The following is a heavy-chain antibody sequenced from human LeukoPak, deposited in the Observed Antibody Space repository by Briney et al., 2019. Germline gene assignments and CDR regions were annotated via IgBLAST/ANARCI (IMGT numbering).Heavy chain of an antibody. V-gene: IGHV3-30*03. Sequence: GGSLRLSCAASGFTFSSYWMSWVRQAPGKGLEWVAVISYDGSNKYYADSVKGRFPISRDNAKNTLYLQMNSLRAGDTAVYYCASTPNGVAAIYFDYWGQGTLVTVSS. CDR2: ISYDGSNK. J-gene: IGHJ4*02. CDR1: GFTFSSYW. D-gene: IGHD2-15*01. CDR3: ASTPNGVAAIYFDY.